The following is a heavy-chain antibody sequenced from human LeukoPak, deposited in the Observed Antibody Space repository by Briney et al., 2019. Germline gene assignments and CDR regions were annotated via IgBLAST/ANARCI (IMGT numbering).Heavy chain of an antibody. J-gene: IGHJ4*02. CDR1: GFTFGSYS. CDR2: ISSSSSYI. D-gene: IGHD3-3*01. CDR3: ASRRITIFGVVISDY. V-gene: IGHV3-21*01. Sequence: GGSLRLSCAASGFTFGSYSMNWVRQAPGKGLEWVSSISSSSSYIYYADSVKGRFTISRDNAKNSLHLQMNSLRAEDTAVYYCASRRITIFGVVISDYWGQGTLVTVSS.